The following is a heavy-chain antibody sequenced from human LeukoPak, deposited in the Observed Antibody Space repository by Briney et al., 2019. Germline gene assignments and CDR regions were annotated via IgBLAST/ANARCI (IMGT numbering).Heavy chain of an antibody. CDR2: IYYSGST. V-gene: IGHV4-59*01. Sequence: PSETLSLTCLVSGGSISIYYWSWIRQPPGKGLEWIGYIYYSGSTNYNPSLKSRVTISVDTSKNQFSQKLTSVTAADTAVYYCARGHPFDPWGQGTLVTVSS. J-gene: IGHJ5*02. CDR3: ARGHPFDP. CDR1: GGSISIYY.